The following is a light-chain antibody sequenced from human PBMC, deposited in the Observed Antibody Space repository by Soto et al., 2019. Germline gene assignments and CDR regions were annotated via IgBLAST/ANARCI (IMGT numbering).Light chain of an antibody. CDR2: DAS. V-gene: IGKV1-5*01. J-gene: IGKJ1*01. CDR1: QSISSW. CDR3: QQYNSYWT. Sequence: DIQMTQSPSTLSASVGDRVTITCRASQSISSWLAWYQQKPGKAPKLPIYDASSLESGVPSRFSGSGSGTEFTLTISSLQPDDFATYYCQQYNSYWTFGQGTEV.